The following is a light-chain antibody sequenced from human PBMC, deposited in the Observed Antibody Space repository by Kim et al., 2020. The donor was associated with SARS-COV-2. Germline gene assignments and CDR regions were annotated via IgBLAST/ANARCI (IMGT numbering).Light chain of an antibody. V-gene: IGKV3-15*01. J-gene: IGKJ4*01. Sequence: EIVMTQSPATLSGSPGEKATLSCRASQSVSSNLAWYQQKPGQTPRLLIYGASTRATGIPARFSGSGSGTEFTLTISSLQSEDFAFYYCQQYNNWPLTFGGGTKVDIK. CDR2: GAS. CDR3: QQYNNWPLT. CDR1: QSVSSN.